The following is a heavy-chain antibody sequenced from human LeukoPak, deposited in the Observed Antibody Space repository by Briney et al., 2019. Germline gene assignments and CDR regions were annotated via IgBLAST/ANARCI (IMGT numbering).Heavy chain of an antibody. D-gene: IGHD5-18*01. CDR2: INHSGST. CDR3: ARGTRRTAMVGRTLDY. V-gene: IGHV4-34*01. J-gene: IGHJ4*02. CDR1: GGSFSGYY. Sequence: DPSETLSLTCAVYGGSFSGYYRSWIRQPPGKGLDWIGEINHSGSTNYNPSLKSRVTISVDTSKNQFSLKLSSVTAADTAVYYCARGTRRTAMVGRTLDYWGQGTLVTVSS.